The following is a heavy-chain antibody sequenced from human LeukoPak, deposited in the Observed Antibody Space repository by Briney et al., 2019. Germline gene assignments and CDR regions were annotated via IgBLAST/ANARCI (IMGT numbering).Heavy chain of an antibody. J-gene: IGHJ4*02. D-gene: IGHD3-22*01. CDR1: RGTFSKYA. Sequence: SVTVSCKASRGTFSKYAISWVRQAPGQGLDWMGRILPILNITPYAQKCQGRVTIAADKSTSTAYMELSSLRSEDTAVYYCARDDDRAREIDYWGQGTLVTVSS. V-gene: IGHV1-69*04. CDR3: ARDDDRAREIDY. CDR2: ILPILNIT.